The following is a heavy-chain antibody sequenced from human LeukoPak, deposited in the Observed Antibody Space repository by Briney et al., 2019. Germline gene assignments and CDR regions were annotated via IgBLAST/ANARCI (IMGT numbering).Heavy chain of an antibody. CDR3: AKETPTYDFWSGYYDNWFDP. CDR1: GYTFTGYY. V-gene: IGHV1-2*02. J-gene: IGHJ5*02. CDR2: INPNSGGT. D-gene: IGHD3-3*01. Sequence: ASVKVSCKASGYTFTGYYMHWVRQAPGQGLEWMGWINPNSGGTNYAQKFQGRVTMTRDTSISTAYMELNSLRAEDTAVYYCAKETPTYDFWSGYYDNWFDPWGQGTLVTVSS.